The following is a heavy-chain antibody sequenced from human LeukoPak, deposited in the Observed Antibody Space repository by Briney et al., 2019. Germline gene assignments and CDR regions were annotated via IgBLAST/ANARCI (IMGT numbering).Heavy chain of an antibody. CDR2: INHSGST. D-gene: IGHD3-10*01. CDR3: ARHAMVRGVIIKGVDY. V-gene: IGHV4-34*01. CDR1: GGSFSGYY. J-gene: IGHJ4*02. Sequence: KASETLSLTCAVYGGSFSGYYWSWIRQPPGKGLEWIGEINHSGSTNYNPSLKSRVTISVDTSKNQFSLKLSSVTAADTAVYYCARHAMVRGVIIKGVDYWGQGTLVTVSS.